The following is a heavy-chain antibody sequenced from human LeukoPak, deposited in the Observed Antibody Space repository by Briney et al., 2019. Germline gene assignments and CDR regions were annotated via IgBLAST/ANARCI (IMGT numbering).Heavy chain of an antibody. J-gene: IGHJ5*02. CDR1: GGSISSGGYS. V-gene: IGHV4-30-2*01. CDR3: ARGRSQVAAFNWFDP. D-gene: IGHD2-15*01. Sequence: SETLSLTCAVSGGSISSGGYSWSWIRQPPGKGLEWIGYIYHSGSTYYNPSLKSRVTISVDRSKNQFSLKLSSVTAADTAVYYCARGRSQVAAFNWFDPWGQGTLVTVSS. CDR2: IYHSGST.